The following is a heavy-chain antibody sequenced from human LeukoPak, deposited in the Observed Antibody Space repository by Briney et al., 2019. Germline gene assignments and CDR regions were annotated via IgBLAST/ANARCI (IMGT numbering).Heavy chain of an antibody. CDR1: GYSFTSYW. CDR2: IYPGDSDT. V-gene: IGHV5-51*01. CDR3: ASRKKGMATAGFDY. Sequence: GESLKISCKGSGYSFTSYWSGWVRQMPGKGLDWMGFIYPGDSDTRYSPSFQGQVTISAEKSISTAYLQWSSLKASDTALYYCASRKKGMATAGFDYWGQGTLVTVSS. D-gene: IGHD5-24*01. J-gene: IGHJ4*02.